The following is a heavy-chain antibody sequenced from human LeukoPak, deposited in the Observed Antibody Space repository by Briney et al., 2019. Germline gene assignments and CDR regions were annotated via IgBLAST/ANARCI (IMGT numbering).Heavy chain of an antibody. D-gene: IGHD6-13*01. Sequence: GGCLRLSCAVSGFTFSSYAMRWVCQAPGKGRGWVAVISDDGSNKYYADSVTGRFTISRDNSKNKLYLQMNSLRAEDTAVYYCARSGASSWYKETDYWGQGTLVTVSS. V-gene: IGHV3-30*01. CDR2: ISDDGSNK. CDR3: ARSGASSWYKETDY. CDR1: GFTFSSYA. J-gene: IGHJ4*02.